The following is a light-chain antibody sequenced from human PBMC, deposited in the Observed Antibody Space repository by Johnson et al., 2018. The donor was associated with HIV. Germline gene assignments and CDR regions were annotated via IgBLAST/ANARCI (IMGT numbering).Light chain of an antibody. CDR1: SSNIGNNY. Sequence: QSVLTQPPSVSAAPGQKVTISCSGSSSNIGNNYVSWYQQLPGTAPKLLIYDNNQRPSGIPDRFSGSESGTSATLDITGLQPGDEADYYCATWDNSLSAGRNVFGTGTKVTVL. CDR2: DNN. J-gene: IGLJ1*01. CDR3: ATWDNSLSAGRNV. V-gene: IGLV1-51*01.